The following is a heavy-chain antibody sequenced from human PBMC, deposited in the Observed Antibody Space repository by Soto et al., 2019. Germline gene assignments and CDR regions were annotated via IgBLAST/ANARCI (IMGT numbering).Heavy chain of an antibody. Sequence: PSETLSLTCTVSGFSISSYYWSWIRQPPGKGLEWIGYIYYSGSTNYNPSLKSRVTISVDTSKNQFSLKLSSVTAADTAVYYCARFITGVDYWGQGTLVTVSS. CDR2: IYYSGST. J-gene: IGHJ4*02. D-gene: IGHD1-20*01. CDR1: GFSISSYY. CDR3: ARFITGVDY. V-gene: IGHV4-59*08.